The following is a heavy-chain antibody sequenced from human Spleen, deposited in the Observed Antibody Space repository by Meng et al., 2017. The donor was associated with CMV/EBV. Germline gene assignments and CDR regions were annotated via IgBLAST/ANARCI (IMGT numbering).Heavy chain of an antibody. Sequence: GESLKISCKVSGYSFTTYWIGWVRQMPGKGLEWMGIIYPGDSDTRYSQSFQGQVTISADKSISTAYLQWSSLKASDTAMYYCARHSAARYEFWSGYEDRYYYYGLDVWGQGTTVTVSS. D-gene: IGHD3-3*01. CDR1: GYSFTTYW. J-gene: IGHJ6*02. V-gene: IGHV5-51*01. CDR2: IYPGDSDT. CDR3: ARHSAARYEFWSGYEDRYYYYGLDV.